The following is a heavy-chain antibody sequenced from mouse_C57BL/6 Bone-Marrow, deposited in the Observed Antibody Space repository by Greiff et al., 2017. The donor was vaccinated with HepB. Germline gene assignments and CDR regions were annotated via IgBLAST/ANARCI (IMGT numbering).Heavy chain of an antibody. CDR2: ISYSGST. CDR1: GYSITRDS. Sequence: EVQLQESGPGLANPSQPLSLPCSVTGYSITRDSWNWIRKFPGNKLEYMGYISYSGSTYYNPSLKCRISITRDTSKNQYYLPLNTVTTEDTATYYSERLTTVSTYAMDYWGQGTSVTVSS. CDR3: ERLTTVSTYAMDY. D-gene: IGHD1-1*01. V-gene: IGHV3-8*01. J-gene: IGHJ4*01.